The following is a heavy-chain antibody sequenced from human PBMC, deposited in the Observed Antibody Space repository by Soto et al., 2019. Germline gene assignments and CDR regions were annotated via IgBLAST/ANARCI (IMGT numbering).Heavy chain of an antibody. J-gene: IGHJ6*02. V-gene: IGHV4-59*08. CDR1: GGSISSYY. Sequence: PSETLSLTCTVSGGSISSYYWSWIRQPPGKGLEWIGYIYYSGSTNYNPSLKSRVTISVDTSKNQFSLKLSSVTAADTAVYYCARLDYDILTGHPNYGMDVWGQGTTVTVSS. CDR2: IYYSGST. CDR3: ARLDYDILTGHPNYGMDV. D-gene: IGHD3-9*01.